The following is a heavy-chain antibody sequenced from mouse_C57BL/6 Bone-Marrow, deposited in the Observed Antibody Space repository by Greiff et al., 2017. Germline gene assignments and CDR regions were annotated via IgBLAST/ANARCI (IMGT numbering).Heavy chain of an antibody. CDR3: ARWRWFPFAD. J-gene: IGHJ3*01. D-gene: IGHD2-3*01. Sequence: QVQLQQPGAELVKPGASVKLSCKASGYTFTSYWMNWVRQRPGQGLEWIGMIHPNSGSTNYNEKFKSKATLTVDKSSSTAYMQISSLTSEDSAVYYCARWRWFPFADWGQGTLVTVSA. CDR1: GYTFTSYW. CDR2: IHPNSGST. V-gene: IGHV1-64*01.